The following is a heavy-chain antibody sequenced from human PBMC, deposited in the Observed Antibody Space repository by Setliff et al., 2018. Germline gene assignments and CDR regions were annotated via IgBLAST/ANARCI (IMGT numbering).Heavy chain of an antibody. CDR2: IYPGDSNT. V-gene: IGHV5-51*01. CDR1: GYSFTNYW. D-gene: IGHD6-19*01. CDR3: ARMVGAGHSGWLNMDV. J-gene: IGHJ6*03. Sequence: PGESLKISCKGSGYSFTNYWIGWVRQMPGKGLEWMGIIYPGDSNTRYSPSFQGQVTISADKSISTAYLQWRSLKASDTAMYYCARMVGAGHSGWLNMDVWGKGTTVTVSS.